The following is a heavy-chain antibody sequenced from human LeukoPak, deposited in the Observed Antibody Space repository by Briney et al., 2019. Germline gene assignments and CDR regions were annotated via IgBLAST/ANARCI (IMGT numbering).Heavy chain of an antibody. D-gene: IGHD4-17*01. CDR2: ISSSSTI. J-gene: IGHJ4*02. Sequence: GGSLRLSCAASGFTFSSYSMNWVRQAPGKGLEWVSYISSSSTIYYADSVKGRFTISRDNAKNSLYLQMNSLRDEDTAVYYCARDLYGDYLFDYWGQGTLVTVSS. CDR3: ARDLYGDYLFDY. V-gene: IGHV3-48*02. CDR1: GFTFSSYS.